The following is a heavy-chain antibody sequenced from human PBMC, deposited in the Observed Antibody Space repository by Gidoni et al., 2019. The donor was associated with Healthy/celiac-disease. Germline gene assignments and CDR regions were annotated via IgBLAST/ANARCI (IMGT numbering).Heavy chain of an antibody. V-gene: IGHV1-69*06. D-gene: IGHD6-19*01. Sequence: QVQLVQSVAEVKKPGSSVKVSCKASGGTFSSYAISWVRQAPGQGIEWMGGIIPIFGTANYAQKFKGRVTITADKSTSTAYMELSSLRSEDTAVYYCARPSGWYKWGSGGMDVWGQGTTVTVSS. CDR3: ARPSGWYKWGSGGMDV. J-gene: IGHJ6*02. CDR2: IIPIFGTA. CDR1: GGTFSSYA.